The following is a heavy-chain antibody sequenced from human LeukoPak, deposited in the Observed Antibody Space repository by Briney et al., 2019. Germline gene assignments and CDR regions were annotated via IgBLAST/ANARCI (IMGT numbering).Heavy chain of an antibody. CDR2: IIPIFGTA. CDR1: GGTFSSYA. V-gene: IGHV1-69*13. Sequence: ASVKVSCKASGGTFSSYAISWVRQAPGQGLEWMGGIIPIFGTANYAQKFQGRVTITADESTSTAYMELSSLRSEDTAVYYCAGVGVYCSGGSCYSYAFDIWGQGTMVTVSS. D-gene: IGHD2-15*01. CDR3: AGVGVYCSGGSCYSYAFDI. J-gene: IGHJ3*02.